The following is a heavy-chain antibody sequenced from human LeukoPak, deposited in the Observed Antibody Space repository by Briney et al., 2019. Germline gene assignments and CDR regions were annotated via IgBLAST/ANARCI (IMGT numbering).Heavy chain of an antibody. CDR2: IKQDGSEK. Sequence: GGSLRLSCAASGFTFSSYEMNWVRQAPGKGLEWVANIKQDGSEKYYVDSVKGRFTISRDNAKNSLYLQMNSLRAEDTAVYYCARRYGLNDYWGQGTLVTVSS. CDR1: GFTFSSYE. J-gene: IGHJ4*02. V-gene: IGHV3-7*01. CDR3: ARRYGLNDY. D-gene: IGHD5-18*01.